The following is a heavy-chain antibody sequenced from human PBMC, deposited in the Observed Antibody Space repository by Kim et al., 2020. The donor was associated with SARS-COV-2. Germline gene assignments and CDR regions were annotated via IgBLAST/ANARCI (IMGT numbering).Heavy chain of an antibody. J-gene: IGHJ4*02. CDR3: AKDRGILYSSSLDY. D-gene: IGHD6-6*01. Sequence: ADSVQAHVTIARDNSKEALYLQMNSRRAEDTAVYYCAKDRGILYSSSLDYWGQGTLVTVSS. V-gene: IGHV3-30*02.